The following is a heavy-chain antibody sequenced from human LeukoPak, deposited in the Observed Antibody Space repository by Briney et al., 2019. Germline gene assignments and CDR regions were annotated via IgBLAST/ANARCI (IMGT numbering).Heavy chain of an antibody. Sequence: SETLSLTCTVSGGSISSGDYYWSWIRQPPGKGLEWIGYIYYSGSTYYNPSLKSRVTISVDTYKNQFSLKLSSVTAANTAVYYCARVRYSDFDYWGQGTLVTVSS. CDR3: ARVRYSDFDY. J-gene: IGHJ4*02. CDR2: IYYSGST. CDR1: GGSISSGDYY. V-gene: IGHV4-30-4*08. D-gene: IGHD3-16*02.